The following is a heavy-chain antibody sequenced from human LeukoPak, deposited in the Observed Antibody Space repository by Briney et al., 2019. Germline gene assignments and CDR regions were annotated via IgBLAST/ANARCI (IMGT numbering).Heavy chain of an antibody. V-gene: IGHV3-30*18. CDR1: GFTFSSFG. Sequence: PGGSLRLSCAATGFTFSSFGMHWVRQAPGKGLEWVAVISYDGSNKYYADSVKGRFTISRDNSENTLYLQMNSLRTEDTAVYYCAKGRVGANGYYYYGMDVWGQGTTVTVSS. J-gene: IGHJ6*02. CDR2: ISYDGSNK. CDR3: AKGRVGANGYYYYGMDV. D-gene: IGHD1-26*01.